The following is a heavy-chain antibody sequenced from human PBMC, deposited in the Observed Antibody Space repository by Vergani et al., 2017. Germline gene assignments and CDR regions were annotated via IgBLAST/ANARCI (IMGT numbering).Heavy chain of an antibody. CDR3: ARDTLCYYGSTPGWFDP. CDR1: GGTFSSYA. D-gene: IGHD3-10*01. Sequence: QVQLVQSGAEVKKPGSSVKVSCKASGGTFSSYAISWVRQAPGQGLEWMGGIIPIFGTANYAQKFQGRVTITADESTSTAYMELSSLRSEDTAVYYCARDTLCYYGSTPGWFDPWGQGTLVTVSS. J-gene: IGHJ5*02. V-gene: IGHV1-69*12. CDR2: IIPIFGTA.